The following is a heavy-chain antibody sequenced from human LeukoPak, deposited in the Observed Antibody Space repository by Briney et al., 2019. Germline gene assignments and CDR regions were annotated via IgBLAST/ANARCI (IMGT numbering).Heavy chain of an antibody. Sequence: GGSLRLSCAASGFTFSSYAMHWVRQAPGKGLEWVAVISYDGSNKYYADSVKGRFTFSRDNSKNTMYLQMNSLRPEDTAVYYCASVGKRQQLLGNWFDPWGQGTLVTVSP. CDR2: ISYDGSNK. CDR3: ASVGKRQQLLGNWFDP. D-gene: IGHD6-13*01. V-gene: IGHV3-30-3*01. CDR1: GFTFSSYA. J-gene: IGHJ5*02.